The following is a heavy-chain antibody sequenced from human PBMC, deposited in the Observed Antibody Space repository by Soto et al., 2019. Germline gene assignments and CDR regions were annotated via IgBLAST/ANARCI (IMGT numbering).Heavy chain of an antibody. CDR2: FYSSGSI. D-gene: IGHD6-19*01. J-gene: IGHJ5*02. CDR3: ARMYSSGSGWFHP. CDR1: GDSISSATHY. V-gene: IGHV4-39*07. Sequence: SETLSLTCTVSGDSISSATHYWSWIRHHPGKGLEWIGSFYSSGSIIYNPSLRSRVSISGDTSSNQFSMSLTSVTAADTARYYCARMYSSGSGWFHPWGQGTLVTVSS.